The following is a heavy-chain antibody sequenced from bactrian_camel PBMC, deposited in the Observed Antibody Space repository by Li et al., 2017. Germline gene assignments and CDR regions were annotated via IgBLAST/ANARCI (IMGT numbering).Heavy chain of an antibody. CDR1: GFIFGDYT. J-gene: IGHJ4*01. Sequence: VQLVESGGGLVQPGESLRLSCVGTGFIFGDYTITWVRQAPGKALEWISDINSSGGNRNYADSVKGRFTISRDNAKNTVYLQLASLKTEDTAMYYRAKRYGGGWYRRPEDYWGQGTQVTVS. D-gene: IGHD6*01. CDR3: AKRYGGGWYRRPEDY. CDR2: INSSGGNR. V-gene: IGHV3S40*01.